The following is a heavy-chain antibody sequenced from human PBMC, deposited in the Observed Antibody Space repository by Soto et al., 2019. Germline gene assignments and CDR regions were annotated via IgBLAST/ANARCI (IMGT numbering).Heavy chain of an antibody. CDR1: GYTFSSYG. D-gene: IGHD1-20*01. Sequence: QVQLVQSGAEVKKPGASMKVSYKASGYTFSSYGISWLRQAPGQGLEWMGWISGYNGNTKFAQKLQGRLTMTTDASTSTAYMELRSLRSDDTAVYYCAREASITGTPEYWGQGTLVTVSS. J-gene: IGHJ1*01. V-gene: IGHV1-18*01. CDR3: AREASITGTPEY. CDR2: ISGYNGNT.